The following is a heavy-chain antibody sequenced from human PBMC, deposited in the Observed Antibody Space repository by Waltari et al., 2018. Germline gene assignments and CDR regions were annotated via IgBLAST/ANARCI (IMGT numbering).Heavy chain of an antibody. D-gene: IGHD6-19*01. V-gene: IGHV1-69*08. J-gene: IGHJ2*01. CDR1: GGTFSSYT. CDR2: IIPILGIA. Sequence: QVQLVQSGAEVKKPGSSVKVSCKASGGTFSSYTISWVRQAPGQGLEWMGRIIPILGIANYAQKFQGRVTITADKSTSTAYMELSSLRSEDTAVYYCARDPTSSGWDRDWYFDLWGRGTLVTVSS. CDR3: ARDPTSSGWDRDWYFDL.